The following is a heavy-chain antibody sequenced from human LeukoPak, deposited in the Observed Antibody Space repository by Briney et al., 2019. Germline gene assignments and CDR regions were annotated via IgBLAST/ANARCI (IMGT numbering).Heavy chain of an antibody. Sequence: PGGSLRLSCAASGFTFSSYAMHWVRQAPGKGLEWVAVISYDGSNKYYADSVKGRFTISRDNSKNTLYLQMNSLRAEDTAVYYCARGPPYYDFWSGTANFDYWGQGTLVTVSS. CDR2: ISYDGSNK. CDR3: ARGPPYYDFWSGTANFDY. V-gene: IGHV3-30-3*01. D-gene: IGHD3-3*01. CDR1: GFTFSSYA. J-gene: IGHJ4*02.